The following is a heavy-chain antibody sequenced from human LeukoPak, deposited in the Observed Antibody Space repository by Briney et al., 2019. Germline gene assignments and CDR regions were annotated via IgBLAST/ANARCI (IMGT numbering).Heavy chain of an antibody. Sequence: PGGSLRLSCAASGFTLSTYTMNWVRQAPGKGLEWVSSISSSSSYIYYADSVKGRFTISTDNANNSLYLQMNSLRAEDTAVYYCARSLRNAFDIWGQGTMVTVSS. CDR2: ISSSSSYI. CDR1: GFTLSTYT. V-gene: IGHV3-21*01. D-gene: IGHD3-3*01. CDR3: ARSLRNAFDI. J-gene: IGHJ3*02.